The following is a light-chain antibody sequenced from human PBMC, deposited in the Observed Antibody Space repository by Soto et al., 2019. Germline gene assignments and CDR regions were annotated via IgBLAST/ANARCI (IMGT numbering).Light chain of an antibody. J-gene: IGKJ5*01. CDR2: GAS. Sequence: EIGLPQSPGTLSLSPGERATLSCRASQSVSNNYLAWYQQKPGQAPRRLIYGASSRATGIPDRFSGSGSGTDFTLTISRLEPEDFAVYYCQQYGSSPTFGEGTRLEIK. CDR3: QQYGSSPT. V-gene: IGKV3-20*01. CDR1: QSVSNNY.